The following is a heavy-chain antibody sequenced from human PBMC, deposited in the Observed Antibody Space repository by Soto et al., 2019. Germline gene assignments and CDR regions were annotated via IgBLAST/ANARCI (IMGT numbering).Heavy chain of an antibody. J-gene: IGHJ4*02. CDR3: ARDINILTGYFDGRGY. Sequence: HPGGSLRLSCVVSGSTFSSDDMSWVRQAPGRGLEWVSGISDSGGSTYYADSVKGRFTISRDNAKNTLYLQMNSLRAEDTAVYYCARDINILTGYFDGRGYWGQGTLVTVSS. CDR2: ISDSGGST. V-gene: IGHV3-23*01. CDR1: GSTFSSDD. D-gene: IGHD3-9*01.